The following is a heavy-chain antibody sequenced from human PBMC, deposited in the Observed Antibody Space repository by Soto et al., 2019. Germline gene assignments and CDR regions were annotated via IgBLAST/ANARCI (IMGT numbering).Heavy chain of an antibody. D-gene: IGHD3-3*01. CDR2: INPSGGST. J-gene: IGHJ6*02. V-gene: IGHV1-46*01. CDR3: ASCGSGYREQRSSPTYGMDV. CDR1: GYTFTSYY. Sequence: ASVKVSCKASGYTFTSYYMHWVRQAPGQGLEWMGIINPSGGSTSYAQKFQGRVTMTRDTSTSTVYMELSSLRSEDTAVYYCASCGSGYREQRSSPTYGMDVWGQGTTVTVSS.